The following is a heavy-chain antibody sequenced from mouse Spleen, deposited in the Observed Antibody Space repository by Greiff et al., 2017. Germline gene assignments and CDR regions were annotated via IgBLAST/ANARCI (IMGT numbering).Heavy chain of an antibody. CDR1: GFTFSSYA. J-gene: IGHJ4*01. CDR3: ARYYYGSSRYYAMDY. D-gene: IGHD1-1*01. CDR2: ISSGGGNT. Sequence: EVKLVESGGGLVKLGGSLKLSCAASGFTFSSYAMSWVRQTPEKRLEWVATISSGGGNTYYPDSVKGRFTISRDNAKNTLYLQMSSLKSEDTAMYYCARYYYGSSRYYAMDYWGQGTSVTVSS. V-gene: IGHV5-9*04.